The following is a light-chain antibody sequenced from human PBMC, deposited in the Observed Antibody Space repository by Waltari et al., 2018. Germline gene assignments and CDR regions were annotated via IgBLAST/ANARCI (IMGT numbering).Light chain of an antibody. Sequence: SYELTQPTSVSVAPGQTASITCSGDKLGDKYACWYQQKPGQSPVLVIHQDTKRLSGIPERFSGANSGNTATLTISGTQAIDEADYYCQAWDSSYARVFGGGTKLTVL. J-gene: IGLJ2*01. CDR2: QDT. V-gene: IGLV3-1*01. CDR1: KLGDKY. CDR3: QAWDSSYARV.